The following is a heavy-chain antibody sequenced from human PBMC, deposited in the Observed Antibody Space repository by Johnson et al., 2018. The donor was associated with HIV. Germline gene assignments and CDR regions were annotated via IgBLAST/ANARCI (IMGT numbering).Heavy chain of an antibody. CDR3: TRAGQGAYSSSWYGTLGAFDI. CDR2: IKQDGSEK. Sequence: EQLVESGGGVVQTGRSLRLSCVASGFTFSNFGIYWVRQAPGKGLEWVANIKQDGSEKYYVDSVKGRFTISRDNAKNSLYLQMNSLRAEDTAVYYCTRAGQGAYSSSWYGTLGAFDIWGQGTMVTVS. J-gene: IGHJ3*02. V-gene: IGHV3-7*01. D-gene: IGHD6-13*01. CDR1: GFTFSNFG.